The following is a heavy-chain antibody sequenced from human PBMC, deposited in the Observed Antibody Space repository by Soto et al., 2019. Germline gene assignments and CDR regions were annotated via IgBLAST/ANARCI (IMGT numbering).Heavy chain of an antibody. CDR1: GGSISSSIYY. J-gene: IGHJ4*02. V-gene: IGHV4-39*01. CDR3: ARRLAVTGTLEYYFGY. Sequence: QLQLQESGPRLVKPSETLSLTCTVSGGSISSSIYYWGWIRQPPGKGLEWIGNVYYSGSTYYNPSLQSRVTISVDTSKNQFSLRLNSVTASDTAVYYCARRLAVTGTLEYYFGYWGQGSLVTVSS. D-gene: IGHD6-19*01. CDR2: VYYSGST.